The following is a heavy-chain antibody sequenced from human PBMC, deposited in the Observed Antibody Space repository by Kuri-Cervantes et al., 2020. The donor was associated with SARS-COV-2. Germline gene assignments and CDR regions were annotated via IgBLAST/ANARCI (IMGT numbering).Heavy chain of an antibody. CDR1: GFTFSSYS. CDR2: ISGSGGST. D-gene: IGHD3-10*01. V-gene: IGHV3-23*01. J-gene: IGHJ6*03. Sequence: GESLKISCAASGFTFSSYSMNWVRQAPGKGLEWVSAISGSGGSTYYADSVKGRFTISRDNSKNTLYLQMNSLRAEDTAVYYCAKGGSRSPYEYGFGELWGVSYYYMDVWGKGTTVTVSS. CDR3: AKGGSRSPYEYGFGELWGVSYYYMDV.